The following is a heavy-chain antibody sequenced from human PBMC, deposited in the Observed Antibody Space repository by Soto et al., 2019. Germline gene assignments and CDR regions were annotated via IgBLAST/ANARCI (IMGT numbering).Heavy chain of an antibody. CDR3: ATLIGQQLGYYDYGMDV. V-gene: IGHV4-34*01. CDR2: INHSGST. D-gene: IGHD6-13*01. J-gene: IGHJ6*02. CDR1: GGPFSGYY. Sequence: QVQLQKWGAGLLKPSETLSLTCVVDGGPFSGYYWNWIRQPPGKGLEWNGEINHSGSTIYNQSLERGVTISADTSQNPFSLSLNSVTAADTAVYFCATLIGQQLGYYDYGMDVWGQGTTVTVSS.